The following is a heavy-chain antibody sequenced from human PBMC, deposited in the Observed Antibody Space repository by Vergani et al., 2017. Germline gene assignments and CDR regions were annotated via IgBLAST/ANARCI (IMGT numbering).Heavy chain of an antibody. Sequence: QVQLVESGGGVVQPGRSLRLSCAASGFTFSSYGMHWVRQAPGKGLEWVAVISYDGSNKYYADSVKGRFTISRDNSKNTLYLQMNSLRAEDTAVYYCAKAIFGLVTIPYFDYWGQGTLVTVSS. CDR2: ISYDGSNK. J-gene: IGHJ4*02. V-gene: IGHV3-30*18. D-gene: IGHD3-3*01. CDR1: GFTFSSYG. CDR3: AKAIFGLVTIPYFDY.